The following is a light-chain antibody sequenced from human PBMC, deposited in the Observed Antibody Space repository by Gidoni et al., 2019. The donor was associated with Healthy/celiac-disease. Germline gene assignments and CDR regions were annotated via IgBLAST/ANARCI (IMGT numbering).Light chain of an antibody. CDR2: GNS. V-gene: IGLV1-40*01. J-gene: IGLJ2*01. CDR3: QSYDSSLSGSV. Sequence: QSVLTQPPSVSGAPGQRVTISCTGSSSNIGAGYDVHWYQQLPGTAPKLLIYGNSNRPSGVPDRCSGSKSGTSASLAITGLQAEDEADYYCQSYDSSLSGSVFGGGTKL. CDR1: SSNIGAGYD.